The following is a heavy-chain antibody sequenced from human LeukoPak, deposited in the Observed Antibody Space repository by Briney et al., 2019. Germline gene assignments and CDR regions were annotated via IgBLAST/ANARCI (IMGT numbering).Heavy chain of an antibody. D-gene: IGHD1-26*01. V-gene: IGHV4-4*02. Sequence: SGTLSLTRGVSSGSITSTNWWSWVRQPPGQGLEWIGEISLTGRTNYNPSLIGRVIMSLDESRNQLSLTLTSVTAADTAMYYCTRESGPYCPFGYWGQGTLVVVPS. CDR2: ISLTGRT. CDR1: SGSITSTNW. J-gene: IGHJ4*02. CDR3: TRESGPYCPFGY.